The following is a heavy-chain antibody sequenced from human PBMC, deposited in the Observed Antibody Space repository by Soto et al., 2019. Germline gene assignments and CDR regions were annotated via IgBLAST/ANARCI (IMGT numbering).Heavy chain of an antibody. Sequence: QVQLVQSGAEVKKPGASVKVSCKASGYTFTSYGISWVRQAPGQGLEWMGWISAYNGNTNYAQKLQGRVTMTTDTSMSTAYMELRSLRSDDTAVYYCARSGYCSGGSCYSGSGGLNYWGQGTLVTVSS. CDR1: GYTFTSYG. CDR3: ARSGYCSGGSCYSGSGGLNY. V-gene: IGHV1-18*01. D-gene: IGHD2-15*01. J-gene: IGHJ4*02. CDR2: ISAYNGNT.